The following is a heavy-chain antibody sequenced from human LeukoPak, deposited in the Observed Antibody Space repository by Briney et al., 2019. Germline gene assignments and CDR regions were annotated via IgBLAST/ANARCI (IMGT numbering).Heavy chain of an antibody. CDR3: TSLFSASGTFDS. J-gene: IGHJ4*02. CDR1: GASLSDYY. D-gene: IGHD3-10*01. V-gene: IGHV4-34*01. Sequence: SETLSLTCTVHGASLSDYYWTWIRQSPEKGLECVGAIDHRGSASYNPSLESRVTISLDTSKNQISLNLASVTAADTAVYYCTSLFSASGTFDSWGQGTLVAVSS. CDR2: IDHRGSA.